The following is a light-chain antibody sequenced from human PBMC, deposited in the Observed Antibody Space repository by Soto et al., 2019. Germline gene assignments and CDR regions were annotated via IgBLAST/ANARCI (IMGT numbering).Light chain of an antibody. J-gene: IGLJ2*01. Sequence: QSALTQPASVSASPGQSISISCTGTSNDVGAFDYVSWYQQHPGKAPKLIIFEVFNRPSGVSTRFSGSKSGSTASLTISGLQAEDEADYFCSSYTTKNGHVFGGGTKLTVL. V-gene: IGLV2-14*01. CDR1: SNDVGAFDY. CDR3: SSYTTKNGHV. CDR2: EVF.